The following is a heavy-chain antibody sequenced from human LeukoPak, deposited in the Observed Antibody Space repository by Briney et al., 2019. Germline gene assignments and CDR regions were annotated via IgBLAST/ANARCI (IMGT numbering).Heavy chain of an antibody. CDR2: IRYDGSNK. D-gene: IGHD1-26*01. V-gene: IGHV3-30*02. Sequence: TGGSLRLSCAASGFTFSSYGMHWVRQAPGKGLEWVAFIRYDGSNKYYADSVKGRFTISRDNSKNTLYLQMNSLRAEDTAVYYCAKDLVGATTSNYFDYWGQGTLVTVSS. CDR1: GFTFSSYG. CDR3: AKDLVGATTSNYFDY. J-gene: IGHJ4*02.